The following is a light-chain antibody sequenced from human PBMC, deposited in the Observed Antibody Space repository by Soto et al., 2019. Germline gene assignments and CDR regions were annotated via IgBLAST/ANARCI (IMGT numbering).Light chain of an antibody. CDR3: MQALQTPFT. CDR2: LGS. J-gene: IGKJ3*01. CDR1: QSLLHSNGYNY. V-gene: IGKV2-28*01. Sequence: DIVMTQSPLSLPVTPGEPASISCRSSQSLLHSNGYNYLDWYLQKPGQSPQLLIYLGSYRASGVPDRFSGSGSGTDFTLKITRMEAEDVGVYYCMQALQTPFTFGPGTKVDVK.